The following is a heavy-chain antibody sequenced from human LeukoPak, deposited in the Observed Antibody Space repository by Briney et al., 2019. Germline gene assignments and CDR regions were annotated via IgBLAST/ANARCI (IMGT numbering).Heavy chain of an antibody. CDR3: VQYSDGRYDGYDY. V-gene: IGHV3-7*01. CDR1: GFPFSRWW. J-gene: IGHJ4*02. CDR2: INEDGSEE. D-gene: IGHD6-6*01. Sequence: GGSLRLSCAASGFPFSRWWVSWVRQAPGKGLEWVANINEDGSEEYYVDSVKGRFTVSRDNAKNSLYLQENSLRVEDTALYYCVQYSDGRYDGYDYWGQGTLVTVSS.